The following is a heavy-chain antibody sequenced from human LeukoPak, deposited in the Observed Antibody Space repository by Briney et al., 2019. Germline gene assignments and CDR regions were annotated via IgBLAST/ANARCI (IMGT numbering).Heavy chain of an antibody. D-gene: IGHD2-2*01. CDR1: GYPFTGYY. V-gene: IGHV1-2*02. CDR3: ARLADCSSSSCRSFDY. Sequence: ASVKVSCKVSGYPFTGYYLHWVRQAPGQGLEWMGWINHNSGFTNYAQKFQGRVTMTRDTSISTAYMQLSRLRSDDTAVYYCARLADCSSSSCRSFDYWGQGTLVTVSS. J-gene: IGHJ4*02. CDR2: INHNSGFT.